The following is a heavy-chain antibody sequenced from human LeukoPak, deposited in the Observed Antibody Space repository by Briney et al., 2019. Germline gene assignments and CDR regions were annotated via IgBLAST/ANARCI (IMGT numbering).Heavy chain of an antibody. D-gene: IGHD3-10*01. J-gene: IGHJ4*02. CDR1: GFTFSTYS. CDR2: ISSSGTYI. V-gene: IGHV3-21*04. Sequence: PGGSLRLSCAASGFTFSTYSMNWVRQAPGKGLEWVSSISSSGTYIYYADSVKGRFTISRDNAKNSLYLQMNSLRAEDTAVYYCATIRYRPYGSGSYYEIASFDYWGQGTLVTVSS. CDR3: ATIRYRPYGSGSYYEIASFDY.